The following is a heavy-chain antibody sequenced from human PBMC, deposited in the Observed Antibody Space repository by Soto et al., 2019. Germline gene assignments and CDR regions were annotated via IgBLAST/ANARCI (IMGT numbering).Heavy chain of an antibody. CDR3: AKVADYGDYPVTHDWYFDL. V-gene: IGHV3-23*01. CDR2: ISGSGGSP. Sequence: EVQLLESGGGLVQPGGSLRLSCAASGFTFSSYAMRWVRQAPRKGLEWVSAISGSGGSPYYADSVKGRFTISRDNSKNTLDLQMNSLRAEDKAVYYCAKVADYGDYPVTHDWYFDLWVRGTLVTVSS. D-gene: IGHD4-17*01. J-gene: IGHJ2*01. CDR1: GFTFSSYA.